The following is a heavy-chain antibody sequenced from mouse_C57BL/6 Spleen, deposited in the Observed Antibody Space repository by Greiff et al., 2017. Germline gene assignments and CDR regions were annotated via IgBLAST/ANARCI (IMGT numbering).Heavy chain of an antibody. CDR3: TAYYYSNYEDYFDY. D-gene: IGHD2-5*01. Sequence: EVQRVESGGGLVQPGGSMKLSCVASGFTFSNYWMNWVRQSPEKGLEWVAQIRLKSDNYATHYAESVKGRFTISRDDSKSSVYLQMNNLRAEDTGIYYCTAYYYSNYEDYFDYWGQGTTLTVSS. J-gene: IGHJ2*01. CDR1: GFTFSNYW. V-gene: IGHV6-3*01. CDR2: IRLKSDNYAT.